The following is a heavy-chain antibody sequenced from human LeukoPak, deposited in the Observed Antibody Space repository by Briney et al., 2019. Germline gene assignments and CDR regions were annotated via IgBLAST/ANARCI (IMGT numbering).Heavy chain of an antibody. CDR1: GGSFSGYY. CDR2: INHSGST. J-gene: IGHJ6*03. CDR3: ASQGHHGKIVGTTLSYFYMDV. Sequence: SETLSLXCAVYGGSFSGYYWSWIRQPPGKGLEWIGEINHSGSTNYNPSLKSRVTISVDTSKNQFSLKLSSVTAADTAFYYCASQGHHGKIVGTTLSYFYMDVWGTGTTVTVSS. D-gene: IGHD1-26*01. V-gene: IGHV4-34*01.